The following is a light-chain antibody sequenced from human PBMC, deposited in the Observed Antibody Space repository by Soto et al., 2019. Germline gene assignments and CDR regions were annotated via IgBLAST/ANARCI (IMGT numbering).Light chain of an antibody. J-gene: IGLJ3*02. V-gene: IGLV4-69*01. CDR2: VNSDGSH. CDR1: SGHSNYA. Sequence: QAVVTQSPSASASLGASVKLTCTLSSGHSNYAIAWHQQQPEKVPRYSMKVNSDGSHSKGDGIPDRFSGSSSGAERYLTISSLQSEDEADYYCQTWGTGIQVFGGGTKVTVL. CDR3: QTWGTGIQV.